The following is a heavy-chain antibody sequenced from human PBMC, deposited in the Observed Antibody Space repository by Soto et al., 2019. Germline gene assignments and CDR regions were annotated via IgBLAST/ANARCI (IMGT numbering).Heavy chain of an antibody. V-gene: IGHV4-34*01. CDR1: GGSFSGYY. D-gene: IGHD2-2*01. Sequence: QVQLQQWGAGLLKPSETLSLTCAVYGGSFSGYYWSWIRQPPGKGLEWIGEINHSGSTNYNPSLKSRVTISVDTSKNQFSLKLSSVTAADTAVYYRARGTKVEGKRFDYCGQGTLVTVSS. J-gene: IGHJ4*02. CDR3: ARGTKVEGKRFDY. CDR2: INHSGST.